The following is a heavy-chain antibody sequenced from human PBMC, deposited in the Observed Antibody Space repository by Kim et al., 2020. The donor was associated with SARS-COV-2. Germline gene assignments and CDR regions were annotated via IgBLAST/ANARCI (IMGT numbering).Heavy chain of an antibody. Sequence: GGSLRLSCAASGFTVSSNYMSWVRQAPGKGLEWVSVIYSGGSTYYADSVKGRFTISRDNSKNTRYLQMNSLRAEDKAVLYCARVQWLVGSVAFDIWGLG. CDR1: GFTVSSNY. D-gene: IGHD6-19*01. V-gene: IGHV3-66*01. CDR3: ARVQWLVGSVAFDI. CDR2: IYSGGST. J-gene: IGHJ3*02.